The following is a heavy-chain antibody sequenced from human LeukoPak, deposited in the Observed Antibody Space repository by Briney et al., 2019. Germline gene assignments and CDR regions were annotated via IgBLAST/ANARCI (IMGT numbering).Heavy chain of an antibody. D-gene: IGHD3-22*01. CDR3: VRGYDTSGYLYR. Sequence: GGSLRLSCAASGFTFRTYDMSWVRQAPGKGLEWVSTISASGGTTYYADSVKSRFTISRDNSKSTLFLRMNSLKTEDTAVYYCVRGYDTSGYLYRWGQGTLVTVSS. CDR1: GFTFRTYD. V-gene: IGHV3-23*01. CDR2: ISASGGTT. J-gene: IGHJ4*02.